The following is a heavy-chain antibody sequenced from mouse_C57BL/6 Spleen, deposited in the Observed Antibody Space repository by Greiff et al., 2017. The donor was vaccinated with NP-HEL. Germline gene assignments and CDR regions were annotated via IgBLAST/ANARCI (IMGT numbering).Heavy chain of an antibody. V-gene: IGHV1-61*01. J-gene: IGHJ1*03. CDR2: IYPSDSET. CDR3: ARSAVGYFDV. Sequence: QVQLQQPGAELVRPGSSVKLSCKASGYTFTSYWMEWVKQRPGQGLEWIGNIYPSDSETHYNQKFKDKATLTVDKSSSTAYMQLSSLTSEDSAVYYCARSAVGYFDVWGTGTTVTVSS. CDR1: GYTFTSYW.